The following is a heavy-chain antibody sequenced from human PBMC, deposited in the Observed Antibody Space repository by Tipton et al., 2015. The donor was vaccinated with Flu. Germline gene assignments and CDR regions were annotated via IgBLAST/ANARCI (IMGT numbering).Heavy chain of an antibody. V-gene: IGHV3-21*01. CDR1: GFTFNTYS. CDR2: ISSDSGDI. J-gene: IGHJ1*01. CDR3: ARDLGLHAMGY. Sequence: GSLRLSCAASGFTFNTYSMNWVRQAPGKGLEWVSGISSDSGDIYYADSVEGRFTISRDNAKKLLYLQMNSLRVEDTAVYYCARDLGLHAMGYWGQGTLVTVSS. D-gene: IGHD7-27*01.